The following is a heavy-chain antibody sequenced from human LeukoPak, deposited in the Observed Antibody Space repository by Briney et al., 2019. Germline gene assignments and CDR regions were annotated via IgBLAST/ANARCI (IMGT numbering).Heavy chain of an antibody. Sequence: SETLSLTCTVSGYSVSSGYYWGWIRQSPGKGLEWIGYIYYTGTSYNPSLKSRVTISADKSKNQFSLKLISVTAADTAVYYCASRKLGNDYWGQGTLVTVSS. CDR2: IYYTGT. D-gene: IGHD7-27*01. J-gene: IGHJ4*02. CDR1: GYSVSSGYY. CDR3: ASRKLGNDY. V-gene: IGHV4-61*01.